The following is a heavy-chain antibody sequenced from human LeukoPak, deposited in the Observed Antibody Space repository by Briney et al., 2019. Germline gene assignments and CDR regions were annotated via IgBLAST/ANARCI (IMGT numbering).Heavy chain of an antibody. J-gene: IGHJ4*02. CDR1: GYTFTTSW. V-gene: IGHV5-51*01. CDR3: ARRLTTEETFDY. CDR2: IYPGDSDT. Sequence: LGESLQISCKCSGYTFTTSWIAWVRQLPGKGLEWMAIIYPGDSDTKYSPSFQGQISVSVDKSTSTAYLQWNSLQASDTAMYYCARRLTTEETFDYWGQGTLVTVSS. D-gene: IGHD1-1*01.